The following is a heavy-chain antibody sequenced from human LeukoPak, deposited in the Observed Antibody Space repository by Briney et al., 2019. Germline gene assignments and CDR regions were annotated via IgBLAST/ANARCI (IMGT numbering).Heavy chain of an antibody. CDR2: ISYDGSNK. D-gene: IGHD6-19*01. CDR3: AKPQGGSSGWYDNWFDP. J-gene: IGHJ5*02. CDR1: GYTFTSYG. V-gene: IGHV3-30*18. Sequence: SCKASGYTFTSYGMHWVRQAPGKGLEWVAVISYDGSNKYYADSVKGRFTISRDNSKNTLYLQMNSLRAEDTAVYYCAKPQGGSSGWYDNWFDPWGQGTLVTVSS.